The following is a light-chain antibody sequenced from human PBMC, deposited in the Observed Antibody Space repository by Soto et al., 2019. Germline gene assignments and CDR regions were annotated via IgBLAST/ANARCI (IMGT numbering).Light chain of an antibody. CDR3: QYQGS. V-gene: IGKV3-20*01. CDR2: DVS. Sequence: IVLTQSPDTLSLSPGQRATVSCRASQSVSRRYLAWYQQKPGQAPMVLIYDVSERASDIPDRFSGSGSGTDFTLTINRLVPEDVAVYYCQYQGSFGGGTKVEIE. CDR1: QSVSRRY. J-gene: IGKJ4*01.